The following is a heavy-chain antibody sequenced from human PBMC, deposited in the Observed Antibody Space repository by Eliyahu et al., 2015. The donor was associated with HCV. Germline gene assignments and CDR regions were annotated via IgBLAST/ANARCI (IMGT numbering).Heavy chain of an antibody. CDR3: ARVYGGRSRGYFDL. D-gene: IGHD4/OR15-4a*01. Sequence: QVQLQESGPGLVKPSETLSLTCTVSGDSISTFYWSWIRQPPGKGLEWIGYIYFSGGTNYNPSLKSRVTMSVDTSKNHFSLRLNSVTAADTAIYYCARVYGGRSRGYFDLWGRGTLVTVSS. CDR2: IYFSGGT. CDR1: GDSISTFY. V-gene: IGHV4-59*01. J-gene: IGHJ2*01.